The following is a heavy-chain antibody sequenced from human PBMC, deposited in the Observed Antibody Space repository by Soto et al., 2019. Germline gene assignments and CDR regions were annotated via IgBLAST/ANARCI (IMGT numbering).Heavy chain of an antibody. D-gene: IGHD3-22*01. Sequence: EVQLVESGGGLVQPGGSLRLSCAASGFTFSSYSMNWVRQAPGKGLEWVSYISSSSSTIYYADSVKGRFTTSRDNAKNSLYLQMNSLRDEDTAVYYCARAPHYYDTREDYWGQGTLVTVSS. J-gene: IGHJ4*02. CDR1: GFTFSSYS. CDR2: ISSSSSTI. V-gene: IGHV3-48*02. CDR3: ARAPHYYDTREDY.